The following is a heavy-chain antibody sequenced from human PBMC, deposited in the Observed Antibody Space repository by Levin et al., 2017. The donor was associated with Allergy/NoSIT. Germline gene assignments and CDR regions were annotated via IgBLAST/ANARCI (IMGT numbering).Heavy chain of an antibody. D-gene: IGHD5-12*01. CDR3: ATAVATRDLDLYYYYDGMDG. J-gene: IGHJ6*02. Sequence: ASVKVSCKVSGYTLTELSMHWVRQAPGKGLEWMGGFDPEDGETIYAQKFQGRVTMTEDTSTDTAYMELSSLRSEDTAVYYCATAVATRDLDLYYYYDGMDGWGQGTTVTVSS. CDR1: GYTLTELS. V-gene: IGHV1-24*01. CDR2: FDPEDGET.